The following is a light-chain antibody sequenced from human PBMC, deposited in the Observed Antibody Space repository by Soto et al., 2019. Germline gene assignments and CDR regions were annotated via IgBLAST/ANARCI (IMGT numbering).Light chain of an antibody. V-gene: IGLV2-8*01. J-gene: IGLJ1*01. CDR3: SSYAGYNNYV. Sequence: QSALTQPPSASGSPGQSVTISCTGSSSDVGGYDYVSWYQLHPGKAPKLMIYEVSKRPSGVPDRFSGSKSGNTASLTVSRLQAEDAADYYCSSYAGYNNYVFGAGTKLTVL. CDR1: SSDVGGYDY. CDR2: EVS.